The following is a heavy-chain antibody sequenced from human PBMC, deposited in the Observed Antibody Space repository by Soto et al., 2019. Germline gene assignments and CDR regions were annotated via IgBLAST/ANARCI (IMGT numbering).Heavy chain of an antibody. CDR1: GFSLSNARMG. Sequence: SGPTLVNPTETLTLTCTVSGFSLSNARMGVSWIRQPPGKALEWLAHIFSNDEKSYSTSLKSRLTISKDTSKSQVVLTMTNMDPVDTATYYCARVPYNWNDVYGMDVWGQGTTVTVSS. CDR3: ARVPYNWNDVYGMDV. V-gene: IGHV2-26*01. J-gene: IGHJ6*02. CDR2: IFSNDEK. D-gene: IGHD1-20*01.